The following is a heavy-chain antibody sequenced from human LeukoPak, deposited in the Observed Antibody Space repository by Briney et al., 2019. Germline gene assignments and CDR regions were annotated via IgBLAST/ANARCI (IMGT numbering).Heavy chain of an antibody. J-gene: IGHJ4*02. CDR1: GYTFIIYG. Sequence: GASVKVSCKASGYTFIIYGISWVRQAPVQGLEWMGRISANNGNTIYAQKLQGRVTMTADTSTSTAYMELRSLGSDDTAVYYCARDLDNRNDLYYLDWWGQGTLVTVSS. V-gene: IGHV1-18*01. CDR2: ISANNGNT. CDR3: ARDLDNRNDLYYLDW. D-gene: IGHD1-20*01.